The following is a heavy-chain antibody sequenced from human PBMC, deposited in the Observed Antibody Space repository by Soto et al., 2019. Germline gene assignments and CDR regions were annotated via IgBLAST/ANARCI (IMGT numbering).Heavy chain of an antibody. Sequence: QLQLQESGPGLVKPSETLSLTCTVSGGSISSSSYYWGWIRQPPGKGLEWIGSIYYSGSTYYNPSLKSRVTISVDTSKNQFSLKLSSVTAADTAVYYCARLSITMVRGVIHYYYGMDVWGQGTTVTVSS. CDR3: ARLSITMVRGVIHYYYGMDV. D-gene: IGHD3-10*01. J-gene: IGHJ6*02. CDR1: GGSISSSSYY. V-gene: IGHV4-39*01. CDR2: IYYSGST.